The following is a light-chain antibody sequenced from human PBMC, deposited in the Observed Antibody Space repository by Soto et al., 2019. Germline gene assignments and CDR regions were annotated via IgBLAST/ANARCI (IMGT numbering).Light chain of an antibody. Sequence: SALTQPPSVSGAPGQRVTISCTGSSSNIGAGYDVHWYQQFPGTTPKFLIYGNTNRPSGVPDRFSASKSGTSASLDITGLQAEDEAEYFCQSYDSSLTVVFGGGTQLTVL. CDR2: GNT. V-gene: IGLV1-40*01. J-gene: IGLJ2*01. CDR1: SSNIGAGYD. CDR3: QSYDSSLTVV.